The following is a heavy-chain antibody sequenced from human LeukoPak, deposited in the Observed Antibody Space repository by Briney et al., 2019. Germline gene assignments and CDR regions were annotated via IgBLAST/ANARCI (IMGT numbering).Heavy chain of an antibody. V-gene: IGHV1-8*01. D-gene: IGHD3-22*01. J-gene: IGHJ4*02. CDR2: MNPNRGNT. Sequence: ASVKVSCKASGYTFTSYDINWVRQATGQGLEWMGWMNPNRGNTGYAQKFQGRVTMTRNTSISTAYMELSSLRSEDTAVYFCARDFHVRLYDIGGYSYWGQGTLVTVSS. CDR1: GYTFTSYD. CDR3: ARDFHVRLYDIGGYSY.